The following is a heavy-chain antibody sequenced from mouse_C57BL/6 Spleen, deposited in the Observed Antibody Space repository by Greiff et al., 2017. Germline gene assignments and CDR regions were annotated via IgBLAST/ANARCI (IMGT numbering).Heavy chain of an antibody. CDR3: ARGRRVATRYYAMDY. V-gene: IGHV1-72*01. J-gene: IGHJ4*01. D-gene: IGHD1-1*01. Sequence: QVQLQQPGAELVKPGASVTLSCKASGYTFTSYWMHWVKQRPGRGLEWIGRIDPNSGGTKYNEKFKSKATLTVDKPSSTAYMQLSSLTSEDSAVYYCARGRRVATRYYAMDYWGQGTSVTVSS. CDR1: GYTFTSYW. CDR2: IDPNSGGT.